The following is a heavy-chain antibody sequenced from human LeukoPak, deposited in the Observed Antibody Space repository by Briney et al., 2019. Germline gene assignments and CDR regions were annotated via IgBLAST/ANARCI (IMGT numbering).Heavy chain of an antibody. CDR2: INSDGSST. V-gene: IGHV3-74*01. D-gene: IGHD3-22*01. CDR3: ARVAYYYDSSGYYYSVGYYFDY. J-gene: IGHJ4*02. CDR1: GFTFGSYW. Sequence: PGGSLRLSCAASGFTFGSYWMHWVRQAPGKGLVWVSRINSDGSSTSYADSVKGRFTISRDNAKNTLYLQMNSLRAEDTAVYYCARVAYYYDSSGYYYSVGYYFDYWGQGTLVTVSS.